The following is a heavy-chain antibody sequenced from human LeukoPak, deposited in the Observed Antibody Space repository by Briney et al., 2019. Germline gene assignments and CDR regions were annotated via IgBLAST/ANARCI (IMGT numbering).Heavy chain of an antibody. CDR3: AKGEYSYGYCYYGMDV. J-gene: IGHJ6*02. CDR2: ISGSGGST. V-gene: IGHV3-23*01. D-gene: IGHD5-18*01. Sequence: GGSLRLSCAASGFTFSSYAMSWVRQAPGKGLEWVSAISGSGGSTYYADSVKGRFTISRDNSKNTLYLQMNSLRAEDTAVYYCAKGEYSYGYCYYGMDVWGQGTTVTVSS. CDR1: GFTFSSYA.